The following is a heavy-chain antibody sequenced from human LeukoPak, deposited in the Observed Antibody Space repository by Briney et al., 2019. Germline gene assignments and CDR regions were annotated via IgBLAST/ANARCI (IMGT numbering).Heavy chain of an antibody. CDR1: GFTFSSYG. CDR3: ARVGYSSGWYFDY. CDR2: ISYDGSDK. D-gene: IGHD6-19*01. V-gene: IGHV3-30-3*01. Sequence: PGRSLRLSCAASGFTFSSYGMHWVRQAPGKGLEWVAVISYDGSDKYYEDSVKGRFTLSRDNSKNTLYLQMNSLRAEDTAVYYCARVGYSSGWYFDYWGQGTLVTVSS. J-gene: IGHJ4*02.